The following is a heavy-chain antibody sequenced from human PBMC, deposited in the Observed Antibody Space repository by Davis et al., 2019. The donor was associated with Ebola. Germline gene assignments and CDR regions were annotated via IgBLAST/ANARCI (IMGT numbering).Heavy chain of an antibody. CDR3: AKAQGSIAVAGTPYFDY. J-gene: IGHJ4*02. V-gene: IGHV3-11*01. CDR1: GFTFSDYY. D-gene: IGHD6-19*01. Sequence: GESLKISCAASGFTFSDYYMSWIRQAPGKGLEWVSYISSSGSTIYYADSVKGRFTISRDNAKNSLYLQMNSLRAEDTALYYCAKAQGSIAVAGTPYFDYWGQGTLVTVSS. CDR2: ISSSGSTI.